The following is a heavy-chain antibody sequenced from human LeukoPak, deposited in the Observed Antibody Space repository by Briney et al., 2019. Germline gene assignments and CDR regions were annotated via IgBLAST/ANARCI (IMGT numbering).Heavy chain of an antibody. CDR1: GGSFSGYY. CDR3: ARGVPVVPAAPFDY. D-gene: IGHD2-2*01. J-gene: IGHJ4*02. Sequence: SETLSLTCAVYGGSFSGYYWNWIRQPPGKGLEWIGEINHSGSTNYNPSLKSRVTISVDTSKNQFSLKLSSVTAADTAVYYCARGVPVVPAAPFDYWGQGTWSPSPQ. CDR2: INHSGST. V-gene: IGHV4-34*01.